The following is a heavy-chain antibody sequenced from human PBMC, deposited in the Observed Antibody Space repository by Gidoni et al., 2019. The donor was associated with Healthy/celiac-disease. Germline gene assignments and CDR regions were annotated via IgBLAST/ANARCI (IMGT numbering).Heavy chain of an antibody. D-gene: IGHD3-16*01. Sequence: EVQLVESGGGLVQPGGSLRLSCAASAFTFSSYWMSWVRQAPGKGLEWVANIKQDGSEKYYVDSVKGRFTISRDNAKNSLYLQMNSLRAEDTAVYYCARDPGEYHPGYWGQGTLVTVSS. V-gene: IGHV3-7*01. CDR3: ARDPGEYHPGY. CDR1: AFTFSSYW. CDR2: IKQDGSEK. J-gene: IGHJ4*02.